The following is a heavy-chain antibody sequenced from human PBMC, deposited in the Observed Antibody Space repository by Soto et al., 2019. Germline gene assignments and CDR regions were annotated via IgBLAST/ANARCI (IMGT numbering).Heavy chain of an antibody. Sequence: GASVKVSCKASGYTFTSYYMHWVRQAPGQGLEWMGIINPSGGSTSYAQKFQGRVTMTRDASTSTVYMELSSLRSEDTAVYYCARGGFVVVVAATSKDNWFDPWGQGTLVTVSS. J-gene: IGHJ5*02. CDR2: INPSGGST. D-gene: IGHD2-15*01. V-gene: IGHV1-46*01. CDR1: GYTFTSYY. CDR3: ARGGFVVVVAATSKDNWFDP.